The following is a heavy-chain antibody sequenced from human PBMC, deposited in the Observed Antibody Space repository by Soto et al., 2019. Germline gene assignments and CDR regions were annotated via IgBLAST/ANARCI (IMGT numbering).Heavy chain of an antibody. Sequence: QVQLQESGPGLVKPSQTLSLTCTVSGGSISSGGYYWSWIRQHPGKGLEWIGYIYYSGSTYYNPSLKSRVTISVDTSKNQFSLKLSSVTAADTAVYYCARVDVYCSSTSCTTYYFAYWGQGTLVTVSS. CDR2: IYYSGST. D-gene: IGHD2-2*01. CDR1: GGSISSGGYY. J-gene: IGHJ4*02. V-gene: IGHV4-31*03. CDR3: ARVDVYCSSTSCTTYYFAY.